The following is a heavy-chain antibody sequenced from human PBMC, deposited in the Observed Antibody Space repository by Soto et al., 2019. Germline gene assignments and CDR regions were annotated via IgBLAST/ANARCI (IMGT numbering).Heavy chain of an antibody. CDR2: IIPIFGTA. J-gene: IGHJ4*02. CDR3: ARSYDRSGYYGYYFDY. V-gene: IGHV1-69*13. CDR1: GGTFSSYA. D-gene: IGHD3-22*01. Sequence: GASVKVSCKASGGTFSSYAISWVRQAPGQGLEWMGGIIPIFGTANYAQKFQGRVTITADESTSTAYMELSSLRSEDTAVYYCARSYDRSGYYGYYFDYWGQGTLVTVSS.